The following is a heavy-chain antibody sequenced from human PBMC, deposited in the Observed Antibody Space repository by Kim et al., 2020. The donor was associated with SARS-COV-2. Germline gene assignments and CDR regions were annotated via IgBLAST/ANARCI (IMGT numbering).Heavy chain of an antibody. J-gene: IGHJ4*02. CDR2: INSDGSTT. Sequence: GGSLRLSCAASGFTFSSHWMHWVRQAPWKGLVWVSRINSDGSTTSYADSVKGRFTISRDNAKNTLYLQMNSLRAEDTGVYYCARRQFTSGWYYFDYWGQGTLVTVSS. CDR3: ARRQFTSGWYYFDY. CDR1: GFTFSSHW. D-gene: IGHD6-19*01. V-gene: IGHV3-74*01.